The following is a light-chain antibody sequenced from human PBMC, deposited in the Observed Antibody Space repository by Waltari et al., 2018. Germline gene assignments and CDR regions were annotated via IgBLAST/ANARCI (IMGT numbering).Light chain of an antibody. V-gene: IGKV1-8*01. J-gene: IGKJ3*01. Sequence: AIRMTQSPSSLSASTGDRVTITCRASQGISSYLAWYQQKPGKCPKLLIYAASTLQSGVPSRFSGSGSGTDFTLTISCLQSEDFATYYCQQYYSYPFTFGPGTKVDIK. CDR3: QQYYSYPFT. CDR1: QGISSY. CDR2: AAS.